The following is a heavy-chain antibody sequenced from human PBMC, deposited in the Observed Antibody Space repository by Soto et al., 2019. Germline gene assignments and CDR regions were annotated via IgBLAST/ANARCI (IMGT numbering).Heavy chain of an antibody. CDR1: GFTFSTFW. J-gene: IGHJ4*02. Sequence: EVQLVESGGGLVQPGGSLRLSCEASGFTFSTFWMHWVRQAPGKGLVWVSRINSDGSSTKYADSVKSRVTISRDNAKNTLYLQLNSLRPEDTAVYYCARDFEYWGQGTLVTVSS. CDR3: ARDFEY. CDR2: INSDGSST. V-gene: IGHV3-74*03.